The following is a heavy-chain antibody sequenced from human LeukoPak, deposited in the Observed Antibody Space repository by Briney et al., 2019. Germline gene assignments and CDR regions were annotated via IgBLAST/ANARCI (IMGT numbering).Heavy chain of an antibody. CDR1: GESSSGYY. CDR2: SNHRGST. Sequence: SETLSLTCAVYGESSSGYYWNGIRQPPGKGLEWIGESNHRGSTNYNPSLKSRVTISVDTSKNQFSLKVSSVTAADTAVYYCARDAVERQLAGFDYWGQGTLVTVSS. V-gene: IGHV4-34*01. J-gene: IGHJ4*02. D-gene: IGHD6-13*01. CDR3: ARDAVERQLAGFDY.